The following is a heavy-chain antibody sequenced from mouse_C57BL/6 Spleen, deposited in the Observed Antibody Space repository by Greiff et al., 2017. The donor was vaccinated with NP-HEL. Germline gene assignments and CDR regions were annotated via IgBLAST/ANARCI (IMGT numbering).Heavy chain of an antibody. D-gene: IGHD1-1*01. V-gene: IGHV5-17*01. CDR1: GFTFSDYG. Sequence: EVKLVESGGGLVKPGGSLKLSCAASGFTFSDYGMHWVRQAPEKGLEWVAYISSGSSTIYYADTVKGRFTISRDNAKNTLFLQMTSLRSEDTAMYYCASPYYGSSPWFAYWGKGTLVTVSA. J-gene: IGHJ3*01. CDR2: ISSGSSTI. CDR3: ASPYYGSSPWFAY.